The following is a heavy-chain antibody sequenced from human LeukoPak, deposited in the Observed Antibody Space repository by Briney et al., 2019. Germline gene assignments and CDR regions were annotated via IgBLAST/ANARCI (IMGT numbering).Heavy chain of an antibody. J-gene: IGHJ6*02. Sequence: GGSLRLSCAASGFTFSSYAMSWVRQAPGKGLEWVSAISGSGGSTYYADSVKGRFTISRDNSKNTLYLQMNSLRAEDTAVYYCAKDYYDSSGYYYYNYGMDVWGQGTTVTVSS. V-gene: IGHV3-23*01. CDR3: AKDYYDSSGYYYYNYGMDV. CDR1: GFTFSSYA. D-gene: IGHD3-22*01. CDR2: ISGSGGST.